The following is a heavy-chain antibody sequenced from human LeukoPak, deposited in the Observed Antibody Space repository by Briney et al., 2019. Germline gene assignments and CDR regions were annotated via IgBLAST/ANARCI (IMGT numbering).Heavy chain of an antibody. CDR2: FDPEDGET. V-gene: IGHV1-24*01. Sequence: ASVKVSCKVSGYTLTELSMHWVRQAPGKGLEWMGGFDPEDGETIYAQKFQGRVTMTEDTSTDTAYMELSSLRSEDAAVYYCATVPYTRRPPDTAMVLNWGQGTLVTVSS. CDR1: GYTLTELS. CDR3: ATVPYTRRPPDTAMVLN. D-gene: IGHD5-18*01. J-gene: IGHJ4*02.